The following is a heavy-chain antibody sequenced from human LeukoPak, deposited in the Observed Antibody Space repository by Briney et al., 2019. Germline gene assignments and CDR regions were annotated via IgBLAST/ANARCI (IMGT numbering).Heavy chain of an antibody. D-gene: IGHD6-13*01. CDR2: IKQDGSEK. CDR3: ARDPKGSWTDY. J-gene: IGHJ4*02. V-gene: IGHV3-7*01. CDR1: GFTFSRFW. Sequence: PGGSLRLSCAASGFTFSRFWMNWVRQAPGKGLEWVANIKQDGSEKYYVDSVKGRFTISRDNAKNSLYLQMNSLRAEDTAVYYCARDPKGSWTDYWGQGTLVTVSS.